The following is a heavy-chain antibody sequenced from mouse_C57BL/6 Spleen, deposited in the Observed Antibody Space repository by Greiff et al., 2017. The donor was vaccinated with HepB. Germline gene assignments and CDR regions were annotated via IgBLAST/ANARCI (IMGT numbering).Heavy chain of an antibody. CDR3: ARDRDYDMFAY. J-gene: IGHJ3*01. CDR2: INPGSGGT. D-gene: IGHD2-4*01. CDR1: GYAFTNYL. Sequence: VQLQESGAELVRPGTSVKVSCKASGYAFTNYLIEWVKQRPGQGLEWIGVINPGSGGTNYNEKFKGKATLTADKSSSTAYMQLSSLTSEDSAVYFCARDRDYDMFAYWGQGTLVTVSA. V-gene: IGHV1-54*01.